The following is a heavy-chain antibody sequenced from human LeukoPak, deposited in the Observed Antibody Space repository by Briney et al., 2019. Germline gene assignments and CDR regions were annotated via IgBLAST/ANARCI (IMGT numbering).Heavy chain of an antibody. CDR1: GFTFSSYA. V-gene: IGHV3-23*01. J-gene: IGHJ3*02. D-gene: IGHD2-2*01. CDR3: AKDKGVRSTSLDAFDI. Sequence: GGSLRLSCAASGFTFSSYAMSWVRQAPGKGLEWVSAISGSGSSTYYADSVKGRFTISRDNSKNTLYLQMNSLRAEDTAVYYCAKDKGVRSTSLDAFDIWGQGTMVTVSS. CDR2: ISGSGSST.